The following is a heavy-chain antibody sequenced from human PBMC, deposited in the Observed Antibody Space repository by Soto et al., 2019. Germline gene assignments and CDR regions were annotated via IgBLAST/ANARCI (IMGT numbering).Heavy chain of an antibody. CDR3: ARTLGYCSGGSCYGGFDP. CDR2: IYSGGST. D-gene: IGHD2-15*01. CDR1: GFTVSSNY. J-gene: IGHJ5*02. V-gene: IGHV3-66*01. Sequence: PGGSLRLSCAASGFTVSSNYMSWVRQAPGKGLEWVSVIYSGGSTYYADSVKGRFTISRDNSKNTLYLQMNSLRAEDTAVYYCARTLGYCSGGSCYGGFDPWGQGTLVTVSS.